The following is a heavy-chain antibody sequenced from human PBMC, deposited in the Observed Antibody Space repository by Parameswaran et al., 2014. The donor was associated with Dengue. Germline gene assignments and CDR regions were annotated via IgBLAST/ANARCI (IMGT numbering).Heavy chain of an antibody. J-gene: IGHJ4*02. Sequence: VRQAPGRAGVVAVISYDGSNKYYADSVKGRFTISRDNSKNTLYLQMNSLRAEDTAVYYCARGIVATILLSNDYGDYWCDYWGQGTLVTVSS. D-gene: IGHD4-17*01. CDR2: ISYDGSNK. CDR3: ARGIVATILLSNDYGDYWCDY. V-gene: IGHV3-30*04.